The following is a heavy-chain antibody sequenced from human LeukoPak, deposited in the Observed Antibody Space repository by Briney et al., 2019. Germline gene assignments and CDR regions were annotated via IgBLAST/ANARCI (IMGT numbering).Heavy chain of an antibody. CDR2: INSDGSST. V-gene: IGHV3-74*01. Sequence: GGSLRLSCAASGFTLSSYWMHWVRQAPGKGLVWVSRINSDGSSTSYAGSVKGRFTISRDNAKNTLYLQMNSLRAEDTAVYYCARDMRIQPWAFDMWGQGTMVTVSS. D-gene: IGHD5-18*01. J-gene: IGHJ3*02. CDR1: GFTLSSYW. CDR3: ARDMRIQPWAFDM.